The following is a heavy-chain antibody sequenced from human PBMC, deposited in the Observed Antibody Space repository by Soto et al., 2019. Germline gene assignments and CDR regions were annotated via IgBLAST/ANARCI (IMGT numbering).Heavy chain of an antibody. J-gene: IGHJ4*02. D-gene: IGHD3-22*01. Sequence: QVHLVQSWAEVKKPGASVKVSCKASGYIFSTYTMHWVLQAPGQRLEWMGWINAANGNTKYSQNFQGRVTISRDTSVSTAYLELSSLRSEDTAVYYCARVSFETSGYADYWGQGTLVTVSS. V-gene: IGHV1-3*01. CDR2: INAANGNT. CDR3: ARVSFETSGYADY. CDR1: GYIFSTYT.